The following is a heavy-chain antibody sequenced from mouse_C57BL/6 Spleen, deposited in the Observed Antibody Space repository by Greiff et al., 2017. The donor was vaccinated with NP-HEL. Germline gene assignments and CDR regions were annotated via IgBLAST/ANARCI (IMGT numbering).Heavy chain of an antibody. CDR3: ARDGYWGFAY. CDR2: ISSGSSTI. CDR1: GFTFSDYG. J-gene: IGHJ3*01. Sequence: EVKVVESGGGLVKPGGSLKLSCAASGFTFSDYGMHWVRQAPEKGLEWVAYISSGSSTIYYADTVKGRFTISRDNAKNTLFLQMTSLRSEDTAMYYCARDGYWGFAYWGQGTLVTVSA. D-gene: IGHD2-3*01. V-gene: IGHV5-17*01.